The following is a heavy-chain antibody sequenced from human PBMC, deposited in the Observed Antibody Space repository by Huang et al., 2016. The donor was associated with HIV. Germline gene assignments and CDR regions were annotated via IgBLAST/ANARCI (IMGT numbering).Heavy chain of an antibody. Sequence: RLQESGSGLVKPSQTLALTCTVSGVPISSGGYYWTWIRQPPGKGLKWIGYVYYRRSSHYNPSLKSRLTISLDMSKNQFYLKVNSVTAADTAVYYCARAPYDSRGYYWWGQGALVTVSS. V-gene: IGHV4-30-4*01. CDR3: ARAPYDSRGYYW. J-gene: IGHJ4*02. CDR1: GVPISSGGYY. D-gene: IGHD3-22*01. CDR2: VYYRRSS.